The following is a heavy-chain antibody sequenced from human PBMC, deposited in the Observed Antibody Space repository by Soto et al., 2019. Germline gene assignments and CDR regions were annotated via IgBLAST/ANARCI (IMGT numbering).Heavy chain of an antibody. V-gene: IGHV3-23*01. J-gene: IGHJ4*02. CDR1: GFTFSSYA. D-gene: IGHD1-26*01. Sequence: GGSLRLSCAASGFTFSSYAMSWVRQAPGKGLEWVSAISGSGGSTYYADSVKGRFTISRDNSKNTLYLQMNSLRAEDTAVYYCANQEGATQFFDYWGQGTLVTVSS. CDR2: ISGSGGST. CDR3: ANQEGATQFFDY.